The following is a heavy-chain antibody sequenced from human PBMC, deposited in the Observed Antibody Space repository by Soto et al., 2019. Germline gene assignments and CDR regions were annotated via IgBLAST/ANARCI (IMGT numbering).Heavy chain of an antibody. Sequence: PGGSLRLSCAASGFTFSSYAMSWVRQAPGKGLEWVSAISGSGGSTYYADSVKGRFTISRDNSKNTLYLQMNSLRAEDTAVYYCAKDHVVERVDQDMVTLDAFDIWGQGTMVTVSS. J-gene: IGHJ3*02. D-gene: IGHD5-18*01. CDR3: AKDHVVERVDQDMVTLDAFDI. CDR2: ISGSGGST. V-gene: IGHV3-23*01. CDR1: GFTFSSYA.